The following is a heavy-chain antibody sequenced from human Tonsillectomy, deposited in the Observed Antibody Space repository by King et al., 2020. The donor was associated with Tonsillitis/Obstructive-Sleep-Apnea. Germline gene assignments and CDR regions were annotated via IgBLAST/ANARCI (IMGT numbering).Heavy chain of an antibody. CDR1: GFSLSTSGVG. CDR3: AHRPARCGSGSYYTQGHWFDP. J-gene: IGHJ5*02. D-gene: IGHD3-10*01. V-gene: IGHV2-5*02. Sequence: LTLKESGPTLVKPTQTLTLTCTFSGFSLSTSGVGVGWIRQPPGKALEWLALIYWDDDKRYSPSLKSRLTITKDTSKNQVVLTMTNMDPVDTATYYCAHRPARCGSGSYYTQGHWFDPWGQGTLVTVSS. CDR2: IYWDDDK.